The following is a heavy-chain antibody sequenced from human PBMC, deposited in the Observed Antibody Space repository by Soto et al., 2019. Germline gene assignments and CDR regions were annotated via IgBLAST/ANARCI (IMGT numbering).Heavy chain of an antibody. CDR3: AGGGVRGVITRTRDYYGMDV. CDR1: GYSFTSYW. J-gene: IGHJ6*02. V-gene: IGHV5-51*01. Sequence: GESLKISCRGSGYSFTSYWIGWVRQMPGKGLEWMGIIYPGDSDTRYSPSFQGQVTISADKSISTAYLQWSSLKASDTAMYYCAGGGVRGVITRTRDYYGMDVWGQGTTVTVSS. D-gene: IGHD3-10*01. CDR2: IYPGDSDT.